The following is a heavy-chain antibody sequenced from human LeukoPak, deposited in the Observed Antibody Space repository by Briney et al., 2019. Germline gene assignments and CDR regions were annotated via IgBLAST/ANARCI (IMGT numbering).Heavy chain of an antibody. CDR1: GFTFCSHS. CDR2: TSSSSSYI. J-gene: IGHJ4*02. Sequence: GGSVRLLCAASGFTFCSHSVNGPPPAREGALEGVSSTSSSSSYIYYADSVKGRFTNSRDNAKNSLYMQMNSLRAEDTAVYYCAREGGIYGGSDYWGQGTLVTVSS. D-gene: IGHD5-12*01. CDR3: AREGGIYGGSDY. V-gene: IGHV3-21*03.